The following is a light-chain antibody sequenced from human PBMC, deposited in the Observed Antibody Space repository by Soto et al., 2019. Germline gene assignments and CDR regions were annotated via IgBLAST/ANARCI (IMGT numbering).Light chain of an antibody. CDR1: QTISVS. Sequence: IQMTQSPSTLSASVGDTVTITCRASQTISVSLAWYQQKPGKAPNLLIYDASTLQGGVPSRFSGSGSGTEFTLTVTSLQPEDFATYFCKQYDKYSTFGHGTKVDIK. CDR3: KQYDKYST. V-gene: IGKV1-5*01. CDR2: DAS. J-gene: IGKJ1*01.